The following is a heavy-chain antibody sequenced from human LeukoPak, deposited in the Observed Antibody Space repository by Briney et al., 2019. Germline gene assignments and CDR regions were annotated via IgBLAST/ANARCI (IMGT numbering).Heavy chain of an antibody. D-gene: IGHD2-2*01. Sequence: GGSLRLSCAASGFTFRTSGMNWVRQAPGKGLEWVGRIGNKANSYTREYAPSVKGRFTISRDDSRNSLYLQLNSLKTEDTALYHCTRGYSTVSIYAFDIWGQGTMVTVSS. CDR1: GFTFRTSG. J-gene: IGHJ3*02. CDR3: TRGYSTVSIYAFDI. V-gene: IGHV3-72*01. CDR2: IGNKANSYTR.